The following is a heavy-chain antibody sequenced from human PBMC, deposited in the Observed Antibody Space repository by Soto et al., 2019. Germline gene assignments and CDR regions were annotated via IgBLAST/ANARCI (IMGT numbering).Heavy chain of an antibody. J-gene: IGHJ6*03. V-gene: IGHV1-8*01. CDR3: ARLSEESSSSNYYYFYMDV. Sequence: QVQLVQSGSEGKEPGASMKISCQASGYTFTRYDITWVRQATGQGIEWMGWMNPQTGNTAYAEKFQGRVTMTRSTSIITAYMELSGLRSEDTAVYYCARLSEESSSSNYYYFYMDVWGKGSTVTVSS. CDR2: MNPQTGNT. CDR1: GYTFTRYD. D-gene: IGHD6-6*01.